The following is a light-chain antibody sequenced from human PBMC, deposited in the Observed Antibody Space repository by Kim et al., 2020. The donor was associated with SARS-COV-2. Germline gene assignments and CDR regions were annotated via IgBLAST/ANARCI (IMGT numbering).Light chain of an antibody. CDR2: GNI. J-gene: IGLJ3*02. Sequence: QSVLTQPASVSGAPGQRVIISCAGNSSNIGAGYQIYWYQHFPGTAPRLLIYGNINRPSGVPDRFSGSKSVTSGSLAITGLQAEDEADYYCQSYDSSLSVAVFGGGTQLTVL. CDR3: QSYDSSLSVAV. V-gene: IGLV1-40*01. CDR1: SSNIGAGYQ.